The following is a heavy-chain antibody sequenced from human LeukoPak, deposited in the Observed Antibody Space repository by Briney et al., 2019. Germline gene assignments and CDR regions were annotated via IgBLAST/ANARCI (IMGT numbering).Heavy chain of an antibody. V-gene: IGHV3-23*01. CDR2: ISGSGGST. CDR3: AKDHYSSGWPVYYYYGMDV. Sequence: GGSLRLSCAASGFTFSSYAMSWVRQAPGKGLEWVSAISGSGGSTYYADSVKGRFTISRDNSKNTLYLQMNSLRAEDTAVYYCAKDHYSSGWPVYYYYGMDVWGQGTTVTVSS. CDR1: GFTFSSYA. D-gene: IGHD6-19*01. J-gene: IGHJ6*02.